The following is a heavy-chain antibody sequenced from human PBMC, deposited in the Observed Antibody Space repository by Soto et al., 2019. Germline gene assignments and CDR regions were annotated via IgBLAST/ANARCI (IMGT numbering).Heavy chain of an antibody. V-gene: IGHV4-30-2*01. J-gene: IGHJ3*02. CDR2: ISHGGSP. CDR1: GGSVSSGVFS. CDR3: ARGGSSDWQVALDI. D-gene: IGHD6-19*01. Sequence: PSETLSLTCAVSGGSVSSGVFSWNWIRQPPRQGLEWIGYISHGGSPHYTPSLRSRVSISVDMSKNQFSLRLTSVTAADTAVYYCARGGSSDWQVALDIWGQGTMVTVSS.